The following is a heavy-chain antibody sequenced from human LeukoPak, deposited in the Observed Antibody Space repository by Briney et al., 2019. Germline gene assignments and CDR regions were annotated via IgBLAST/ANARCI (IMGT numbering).Heavy chain of an antibody. D-gene: IGHD2/OR15-2a*01. CDR1: GGSITNY. Sequence: SETLSLTCTVSGGSITNYWSWIRQPPGEGLEWIGYVYASGATNSNPSLKSRVTISVDTSKNQFSLKLSSVTAADTAVYYCARHGKGVTYFYTFDIWGQGTVVAVSS. V-gene: IGHV4-59*08. CDR3: ARHGKGVTYFYTFDI. CDR2: VYASGAT. J-gene: IGHJ3*02.